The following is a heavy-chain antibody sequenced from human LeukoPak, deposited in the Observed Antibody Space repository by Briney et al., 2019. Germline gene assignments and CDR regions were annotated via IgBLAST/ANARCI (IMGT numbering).Heavy chain of an antibody. CDR1: GFTFSSYA. CDR3: AKDIGPDPNGSDY. Sequence: GGSLRLSCAASGFTFSSYAMSWVRQAPGKGLEWVSGISGSGGSTYYADSVKGRFTISRDNSKNSLYLQMNSLRTEDTALYYCAKDIGPDPNGSDYWGQGTLVTVSS. D-gene: IGHD1-1*01. CDR2: ISGSGGST. V-gene: IGHV3-23*01. J-gene: IGHJ4*02.